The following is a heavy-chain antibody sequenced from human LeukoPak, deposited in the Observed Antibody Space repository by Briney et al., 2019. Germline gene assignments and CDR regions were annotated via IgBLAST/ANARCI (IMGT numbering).Heavy chain of an antibody. V-gene: IGHV4-59*01. CDR1: GGSISSYY. J-gene: IGHJ4*02. Sequence: WETLTLTCTVSGGSISSYYWSWIRQPPGKGLEWIGYIYYGGSTDYNPSLKSRVTISKDTSKTQFSLRLSSVTAADTAVYYCARARLDSSGRFDYWGQGTLVTVTS. D-gene: IGHD3-22*01. CDR2: IYYGGST. CDR3: ARARLDSSGRFDY.